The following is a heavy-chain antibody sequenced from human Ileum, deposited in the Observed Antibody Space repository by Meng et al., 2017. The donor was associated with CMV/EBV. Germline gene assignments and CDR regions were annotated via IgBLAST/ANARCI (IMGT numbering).Heavy chain of an antibody. CDR2: INSDGSST. CDR3: ARESYKYYGMDV. D-gene: IGHD1-1*01. J-gene: IGHJ6*02. CDR1: GFTFSSYW. V-gene: IGHV3-74*01. Sequence: GESLKISCAASGFTFSSYWMHWVRQAPGKGLGWVSRINSDGSSTSYADSVKGRFTISRDNAKNTLYLQMNSLRAEDTAVYYCARESYKYYGMDVWGQGTTVTVSS.